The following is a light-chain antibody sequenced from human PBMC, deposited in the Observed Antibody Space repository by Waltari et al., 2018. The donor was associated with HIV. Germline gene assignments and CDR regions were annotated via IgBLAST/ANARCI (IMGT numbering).Light chain of an antibody. J-gene: IGKJ4*01. CDR2: DAI. Sequence: EIVLTQSPATLSLSPGETATLSCRASQSVGSYLAWYQQKPGRAPRLLIYDAINRATGIPARFSGSGSGTDFTLTISSLEPEDFAVYYCQQRSDSPPSTFCGGTKVEI. CDR1: QSVGSY. V-gene: IGKV3-11*01. CDR3: QQRSDSPPST.